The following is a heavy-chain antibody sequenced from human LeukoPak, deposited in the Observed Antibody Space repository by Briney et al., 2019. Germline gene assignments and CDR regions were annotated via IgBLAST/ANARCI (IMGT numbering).Heavy chain of an antibody. Sequence: SGGSLRLSCSASGFTFSSYAMHWVRQAPGKGLEYVSSISSNGGSTYYADSVKDRFIISRDNSKNTLYLQMRSLRPEDTAVYYCVTDWGVITNDAFDIWGQGTMVTVSS. V-gene: IGHV3-64D*06. CDR3: VTDWGVITNDAFDI. D-gene: IGHD3-16*02. J-gene: IGHJ3*02. CDR2: ISSNGGST. CDR1: GFTFSSYA.